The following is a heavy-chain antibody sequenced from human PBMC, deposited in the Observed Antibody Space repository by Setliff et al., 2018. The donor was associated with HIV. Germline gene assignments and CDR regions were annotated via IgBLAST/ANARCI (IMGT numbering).Heavy chain of an antibody. J-gene: IGHJ6*03. V-gene: IGHV4-38-2*01. CDR1: GYSISSGYY. CDR3: ARRGSGFFHYYYYMDV. Sequence: SETLSLTCAVSGYSISSGYYWGWIRQPPGKGLEWIGSIYHSGSTYYNPSLKSRVTISVDTSKNQFSLKLSSVTAADTAVYYCARRGSGFFHYYYYMDVWGKGTTVTVSS. CDR2: IYHSGST. D-gene: IGHD3-10*01.